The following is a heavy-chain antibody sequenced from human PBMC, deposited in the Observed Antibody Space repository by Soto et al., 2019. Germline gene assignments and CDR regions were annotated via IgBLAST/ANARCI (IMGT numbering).Heavy chain of an antibody. CDR2: ISGSGGST. CDR1: GFTFSSYA. D-gene: IGHD2-15*01. V-gene: IGHV3-23*01. Sequence: GGSLRLSCAASGFTFSSYAMHWVRQAPGKGLEWVSAISGSGGSTYYADSVKGRFTISRDNSKNTLYLQMNSLRAEDTAVYYCAKDFSGGNDAFDIWGQGTMVTVSS. CDR3: AKDFSGGNDAFDI. J-gene: IGHJ3*02.